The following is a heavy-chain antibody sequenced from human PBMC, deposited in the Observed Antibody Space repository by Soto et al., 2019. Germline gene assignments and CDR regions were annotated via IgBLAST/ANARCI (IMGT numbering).Heavy chain of an antibody. CDR3: ARGHSTSGYDS. D-gene: IGHD6-6*01. Sequence: PSETLSLTCSVYGASFSGYYWSWIRQSPGKGLEWIGEIHHSGSTHYNPSLKSRLTFSIDESQSQFYMMLTSVTAADTALYFCARGHSTSGYDSSGKGSRVTVAS. CDR2: IHHSGST. CDR1: GASFSGYY. V-gene: IGHV4-34*01. J-gene: IGHJ4*02.